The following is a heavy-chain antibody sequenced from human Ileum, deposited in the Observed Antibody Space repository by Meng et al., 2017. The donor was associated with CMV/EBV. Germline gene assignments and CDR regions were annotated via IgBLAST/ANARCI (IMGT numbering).Heavy chain of an antibody. CDR3: ARVWLLEDLYGMDV. V-gene: IGHV4-61*01. Sequence: SETLSLTCTVSGGSVSSGSYYWSWIRQPPGKGLEWIGYIYYSGSTNYNPSLKSRVTISVDTSKNQFSLKLSSVTAADTAVYYCARVWLLEDLYGMDVWGQGTMVTVSS. D-gene: IGHD3-16*01. J-gene: IGHJ6*02. CDR1: GGSVSSGSYY. CDR2: IYYSGST.